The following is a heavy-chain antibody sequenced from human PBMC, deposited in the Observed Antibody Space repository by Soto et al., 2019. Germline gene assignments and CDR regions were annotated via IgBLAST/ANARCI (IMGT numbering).Heavy chain of an antibody. J-gene: IGHJ6*02. D-gene: IGHD5-18*01. CDR2: IVGDGSAT. CDR1: GFTFSSYW. Sequence: VGSLRLSCEASGFTFSSYWMHWVRQAPGKGLVWVSRIVGDGSATSYADSVKGRFTISRDNAKNTVYLQMTSLRAEDTAVYYCARGARIDLWDYGKDVWGQGTTVTVSS. V-gene: IGHV3-74*01. CDR3: ARGARIDLWDYGKDV.